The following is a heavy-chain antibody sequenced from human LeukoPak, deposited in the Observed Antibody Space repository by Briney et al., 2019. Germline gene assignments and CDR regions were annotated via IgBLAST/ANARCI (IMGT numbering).Heavy chain of an antibody. J-gene: IGHJ4*02. CDR1: GYSFTNYW. CDR3: ARSGRLGYCSGGSCFRWDY. Sequence: GESLKISFKGSGYSFTNYWIGWVRQMPGKGLEWMGIIYPDDSDTKYSPSFQGQVTISADKSISTAYLQWSSLKASDTAMYYCARSGRLGYCSGGSCFRWDYWGQGTLVTVSS. V-gene: IGHV5-51*01. D-gene: IGHD2-15*01. CDR2: IYPDDSDT.